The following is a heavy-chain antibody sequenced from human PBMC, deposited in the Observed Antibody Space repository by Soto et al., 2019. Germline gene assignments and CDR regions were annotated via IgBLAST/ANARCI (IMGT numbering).Heavy chain of an antibody. CDR2: ISTDGGTT. CDR3: AKKRVAGSLQRDFDY. J-gene: IGHJ4*02. CDR1: DFTFTTTW. V-gene: IGHV3-23*01. D-gene: IGHD6-19*01. Sequence: PGGSLRLSCAASDFTFTTTWMNWVRQAPGKGLEWVSVISTDGGTTSYADCVKGRFTISRDNSKNTLYLQMNSLRAEDTAIYYCAKKRVAGSLQRDFDYCGQGTLVTAPQ.